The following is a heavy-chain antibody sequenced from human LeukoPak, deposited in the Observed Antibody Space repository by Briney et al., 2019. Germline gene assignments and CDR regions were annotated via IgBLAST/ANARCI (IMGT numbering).Heavy chain of an antibody. Sequence: SVKVSCKVSGGTFSSYAISWVRQAPGQGLEWMGRIIPIFGTANYAQKFQGRVTITTDESTSTAYMELSSLRSEDTAVYYCAISYDYVWGSYRSHFDYWGQGTLVTVSS. CDR3: AISYDYVWGSYRSHFDY. J-gene: IGHJ4*02. V-gene: IGHV1-69*05. CDR1: GGTFSSYA. CDR2: IIPIFGTA. D-gene: IGHD3-16*02.